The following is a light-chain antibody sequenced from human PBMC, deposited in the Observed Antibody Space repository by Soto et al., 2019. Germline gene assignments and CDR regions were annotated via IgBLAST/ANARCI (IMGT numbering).Light chain of an antibody. CDR2: KAY. Sequence: DIQMTQSPSTLSASVGDRVTITCRASQSISSWLAWYQQKPGKAPKLLIYKAYSLESGVRSRFSGSGSGTEFTLTISSLQPDDFGAYYCQQYNSYSWTFRQGTKVEIK. J-gene: IGKJ1*01. CDR3: QQYNSYSWT. V-gene: IGKV1-5*03. CDR1: QSISSW.